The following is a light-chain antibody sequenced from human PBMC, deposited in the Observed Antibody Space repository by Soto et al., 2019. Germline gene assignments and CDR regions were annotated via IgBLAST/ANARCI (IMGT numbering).Light chain of an antibody. CDR2: EVS. V-gene: IGLV2-23*02. CDR3: CSYAGSYV. Sequence: QSALTQPASVSGSPGQSITISCTGTSSDVGSYNLVSWYQQHPGKAPKLMIYEVSKRPSGVSNRFSGSKSGNTASLTISGLQAEDEADYYCCSYAGSYVFGTGTKLPS. J-gene: IGLJ1*01. CDR1: SSDVGSYNL.